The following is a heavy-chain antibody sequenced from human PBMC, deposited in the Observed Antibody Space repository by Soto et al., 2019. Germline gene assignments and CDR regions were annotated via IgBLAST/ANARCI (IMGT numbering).Heavy chain of an antibody. CDR2: ISGSGGST. Sequence: GSLRLSCAASGFTFSSYAMSWVRQAPGKGLEWVSAISGSGGSTYYADSVKGRFTISRDNSKNTLYLQMNSLRAEDTAVYYCAKAIRMVRGAPADYWGQGTLVTVSS. J-gene: IGHJ4*02. CDR3: AKAIRMVRGAPADY. V-gene: IGHV3-23*01. CDR1: GFTFSSYA. D-gene: IGHD3-10*01.